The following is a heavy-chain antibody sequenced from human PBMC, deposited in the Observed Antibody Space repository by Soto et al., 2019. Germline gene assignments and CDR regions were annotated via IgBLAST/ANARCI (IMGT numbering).Heavy chain of an antibody. Sequence: EVQLVESGGGLVQPGGSLKLSCAASGFTLSGFDLHWVRQASGEGLEWIGRIKTKVESYATEYAASVKGRFSISRDDSKNTAYLEMNSLETEDTAIYYCTRRHCSGGGCYSDFDFRGQGSLVTVSS. V-gene: IGHV3-73*01. CDR1: GFTLSGFD. J-gene: IGHJ4*02. CDR3: TRRHCSGGGCYSDFDF. CDR2: IKTKVESYAT. D-gene: IGHD2-15*01.